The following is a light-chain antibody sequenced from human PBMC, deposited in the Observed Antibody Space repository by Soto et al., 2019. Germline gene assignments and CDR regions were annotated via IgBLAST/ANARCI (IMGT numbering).Light chain of an antibody. V-gene: IGKV1-5*01. Sequence: DIQMTQSPSTLSASVGDRVTITCRASQSISSWLAWYQQKPGKAPKLLIYDASSLESGVPSRFSGSGSGTEFTLTIRRMQPDDFATYYCQQYNSYSPTFGQGTKVDIK. CDR1: QSISSW. J-gene: IGKJ1*01. CDR2: DAS. CDR3: QQYNSYSPT.